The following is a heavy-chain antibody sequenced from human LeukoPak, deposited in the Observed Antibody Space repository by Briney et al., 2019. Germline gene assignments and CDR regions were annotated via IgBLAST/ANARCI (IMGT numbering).Heavy chain of an antibody. J-gene: IGHJ4*02. CDR2: ISYGGSNK. Sequence: GGSLRLSCAASGFTFSSYSMHWVRQAPGKGREWVAVISYGGSNKYYADSVKGRFTISRDNSKNTLYLQMNSLRAEDTAVYYCARRGGYCSSTSCYGGYFDYWGQGTLVTVSS. D-gene: IGHD2-2*01. CDR1: GFTFSSYS. CDR3: ARRGGYCSSTSCYGGYFDY. V-gene: IGHV3-30*04.